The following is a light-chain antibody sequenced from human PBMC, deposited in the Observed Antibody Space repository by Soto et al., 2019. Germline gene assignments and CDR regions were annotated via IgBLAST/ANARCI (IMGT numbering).Light chain of an antibody. J-gene: IGLJ1*01. CDR3: SSYTSSSTVA. Sequence: QSALTQPASVSGSPGQSITISCTGTSSDVGSYNLVSWYQQHPGKAPKLMIYEGSKRPSGVSNRFSGSKSGNSASLTISGLQAEDEADYYCSSYTSSSTVAFGSGTKHRP. CDR1: SSDVGSYNL. CDR2: EGS. V-gene: IGLV2-14*02.